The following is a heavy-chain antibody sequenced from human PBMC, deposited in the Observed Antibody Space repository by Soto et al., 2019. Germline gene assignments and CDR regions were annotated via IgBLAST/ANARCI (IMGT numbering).Heavy chain of an antibody. CDR1: GFTFSSYS. Sequence: GTLRLSCAASGFTFSSYSMNWVRQAPGKGLEWVSSISSSSSYIYYADSVKGRFTISRDNAKNSLYLQMNSLRAEDTAVYYCARDSYCSSTSCYSAERFDPWGQGTLVTVSS. D-gene: IGHD2-2*02. CDR2: ISSSSSYI. J-gene: IGHJ5*02. V-gene: IGHV3-21*01. CDR3: ARDSYCSSTSCYSAERFDP.